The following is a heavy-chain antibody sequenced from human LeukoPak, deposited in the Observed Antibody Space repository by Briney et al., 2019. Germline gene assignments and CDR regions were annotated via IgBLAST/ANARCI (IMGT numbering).Heavy chain of an antibody. CDR1: GGSISSSNYY. D-gene: IGHD6-13*01. CDR2: IYYSGTA. Sequence: SETLPLTCTVSGGSISSSNYYWAWIRQPPGKRLEWIGRIYYSGTAYYNPSLKSRVSMSMDTSQNQFSLKLNSVTAADTAVYYCARRGPPAAAAPRPFDYWGQGTLVTVSS. CDR3: ARRGPPAAAAPRPFDY. J-gene: IGHJ4*02. V-gene: IGHV4-39*07.